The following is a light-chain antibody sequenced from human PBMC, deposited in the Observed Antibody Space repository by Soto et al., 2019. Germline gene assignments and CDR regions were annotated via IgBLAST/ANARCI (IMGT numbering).Light chain of an antibody. V-gene: IGKV3-11*01. CDR3: QQRSNLPPT. CDR2: DAS. CDR1: QFIDRY. Sequence: EIVLTQSPATLSLSPGERANLSCRASQFIDRYLAWYRQIPGQAPRLLIYDASNRATGIPDRFSGGGSGTDFTLTISSLEPEDFAVYYCQQRSNLPPTFGQGTRLANK. J-gene: IGKJ5*01.